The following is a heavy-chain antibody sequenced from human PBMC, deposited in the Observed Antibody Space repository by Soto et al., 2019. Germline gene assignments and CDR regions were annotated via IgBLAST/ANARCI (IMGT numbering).Heavy chain of an antibody. J-gene: IGHJ5*02. Sequence: SETLSLTCTVSGGSISSYYWSWIRQPPGEGLEWIGYIYYSGSTNYNPSLKSRVTISVDTSKNQFSLKLSSVTAADTAVYYCARNDYPSTGWFDPWGQGTLVTVSS. V-gene: IGHV4-59*01. CDR2: IYYSGST. CDR1: GGSISSYY. D-gene: IGHD1-1*01. CDR3: ARNDYPSTGWFDP.